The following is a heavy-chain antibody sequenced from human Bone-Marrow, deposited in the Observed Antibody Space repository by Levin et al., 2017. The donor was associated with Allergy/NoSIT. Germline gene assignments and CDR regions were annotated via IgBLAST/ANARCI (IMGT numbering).Heavy chain of an antibody. V-gene: IGHV3-30-3*01. J-gene: IGHJ4*02. D-gene: IGHD5-18*01. CDR3: ARGQPGGGYSYGYVNY. Sequence: GESLKISCAASGFTFSGYAMHWVRQAPGKGLEWVAVLSYDGSNEYYADSVKGRFTISRDNSKNTLSLQMNSLRPEDTAVYYCARGQPGGGYSYGYVNYWGQGSLVTVSS. CDR1: GFTFSGYA. CDR2: LSYDGSNE.